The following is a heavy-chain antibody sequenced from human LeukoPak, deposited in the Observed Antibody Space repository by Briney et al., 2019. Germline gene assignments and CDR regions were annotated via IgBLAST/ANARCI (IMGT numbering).Heavy chain of an antibody. D-gene: IGHD3-10*01. CDR3: GGSGNYYNAIEF. Sequence: GASVKVSCKASGYTFTGYHMHWVRQAPGQGLDWMGWINPNSSATNYAQNFQGRVTMTRDTSISTAYMELTRLRSDDTAVYYCGGSGNYYNAIEFWGQGTLVTVSS. J-gene: IGHJ4*02. V-gene: IGHV1-2*02. CDR1: GYTFTGYH. CDR2: INPNSSAT.